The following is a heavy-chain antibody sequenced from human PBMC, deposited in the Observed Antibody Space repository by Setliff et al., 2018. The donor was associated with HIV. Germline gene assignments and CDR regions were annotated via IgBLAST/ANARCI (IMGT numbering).Heavy chain of an antibody. CDR2: VSHSGST. CDR3: ARSQRLLGVQPPYWYFDL. Sequence: SETLSLTCGVFGGSFSDFYYTWIRQPPGKGLEWIGHVSHSGSTTYNSSLKSRVTMPVDSSRNQFSLTLTSMTDPDTAVYYCARSQRLLGVQPPYWYFDLWGRGTLVTVSS. J-gene: IGHJ2*01. V-gene: IGHV4-34*01. D-gene: IGHD3-16*01. CDR1: GGSFSDFY.